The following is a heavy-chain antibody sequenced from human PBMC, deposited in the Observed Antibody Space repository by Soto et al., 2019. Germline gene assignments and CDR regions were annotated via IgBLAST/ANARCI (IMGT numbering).Heavy chain of an antibody. V-gene: IGHV1-46*03. CDR1: GYTFTSYY. Sequence: ASVKVSCKASGYTFTSYYMHWVRQAPGQGLEWMGIINPSNSTTYAQKFQGRVTMTRDTSTSTVYMELSSLRSEDTAVYYCATVYCSGGSCYSIAYWGQ. J-gene: IGHJ4*01. CDR3: ATVYCSGGSCYSIAY. D-gene: IGHD2-15*01. CDR2: INPSNST.